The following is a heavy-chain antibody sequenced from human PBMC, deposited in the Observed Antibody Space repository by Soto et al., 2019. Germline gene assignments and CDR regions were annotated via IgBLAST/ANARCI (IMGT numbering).Heavy chain of an antibody. V-gene: IGHV4-39*01. CDR1: GDSLRSSYHY. Sequence: SETLSLTCTVSGDSLRSSYHYWGWIRQSPRKGLEWIGSIYYTGNTYYNPSLKSRVSISVDMATNEISLRLRAESVADTAVYFCVRVEMYAGEFTPNFDPWGQGTLVTVSS. D-gene: IGHD2-8*01. J-gene: IGHJ5*02. CDR2: IYYTGNT. CDR3: VRVEMYAGEFTPNFDP.